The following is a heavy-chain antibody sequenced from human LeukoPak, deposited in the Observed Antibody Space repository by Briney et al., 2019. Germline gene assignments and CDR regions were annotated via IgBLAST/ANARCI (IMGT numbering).Heavy chain of an antibody. CDR1: GFTFSSYA. CDR3: AGTVRGVISPSYYYYYYMDV. V-gene: IGHV3-64*01. J-gene: IGHJ6*03. D-gene: IGHD3-10*01. Sequence: GGSLRLSCAASGFTFSSYAMSWVRQAPGKGLEYVSAISSNGGSTYYANSVKGRFTISRDNSKNTLYLQMGSLRAEDMTVYYCAGTVRGVISPSYYYYYYMDVWGKGTTVTVSS. CDR2: ISSNGGST.